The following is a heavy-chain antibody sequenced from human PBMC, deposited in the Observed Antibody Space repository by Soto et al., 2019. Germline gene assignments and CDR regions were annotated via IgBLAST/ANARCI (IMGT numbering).Heavy chain of an antibody. J-gene: IGHJ6*02. Sequence: SETLSLTCTVSGDSIRSGIYYWGWIRQPPGKGLEWIGSAYYSGMTPYGPSLRGRVTISVDTSKNQFSLRLSSGSAADTATYSCARLPAEGVIAGGAMAVWGQETTVTVSS. D-gene: IGHD2-8*01. CDR1: GDSIRSGIYY. CDR2: AYYSGMT. CDR3: ARLPAEGVIAGGAMAV. V-gene: IGHV4-39*01.